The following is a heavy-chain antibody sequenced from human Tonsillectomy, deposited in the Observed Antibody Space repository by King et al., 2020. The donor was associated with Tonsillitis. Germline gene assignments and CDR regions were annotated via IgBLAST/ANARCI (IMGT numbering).Heavy chain of an antibody. J-gene: IGHJ4*02. V-gene: IGHV3-66*01. Sequence: VQLVESGGGLVQPGGSLRLSCAASGFTVSRNYMSWVRQAPGKGLECVSVIYSGGTTYYADSVKGRFTISRDNSKNTLYLQMNSPRADDTAVYYCAGTGPSSYGGYWGQGTLVTVSS. D-gene: IGHD5-18*01. CDR1: GFTVSRNY. CDR3: AGTGPSSYGGY. CDR2: IYSGGTT.